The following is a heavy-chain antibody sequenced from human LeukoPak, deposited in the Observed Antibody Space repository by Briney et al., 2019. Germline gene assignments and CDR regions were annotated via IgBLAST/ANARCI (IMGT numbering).Heavy chain of an antibody. CDR2: ISADSGNT. CDR1: GYSFTNYG. D-gene: IGHD2-2*01. V-gene: IGHV1-18*01. J-gene: IGHJ4*02. Sequence: ASVKVSCKASGYSFTNYGISWVRQAPGQGLEWVAWISADSGNTNYAQKVQGRVTMTTDTSMSTVYMELSSLRSDDTAVYYCARDCSSITCYVRAFEHWGQGTLVTVSS. CDR3: ARDCSSITCYVRAFEH.